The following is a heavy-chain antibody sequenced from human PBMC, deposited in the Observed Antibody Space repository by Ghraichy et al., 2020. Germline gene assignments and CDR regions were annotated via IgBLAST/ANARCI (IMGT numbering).Heavy chain of an antibody. CDR1: GFTFSSYA. J-gene: IGHJ3*02. Sequence: GGSLNISCAASGFTFSSYAMSWVRQAPGKGLEWVSAISGGGGTIYYADSVKGRFTISRDNSRNTLYLQMNSLRAEDTAVYYCAKAPTSFDIWGQGTKVTVSS. CDR3: AKAPTSFDI. D-gene: IGHD5-24*01. V-gene: IGHV3-23*01. CDR2: ISGGGGTI.